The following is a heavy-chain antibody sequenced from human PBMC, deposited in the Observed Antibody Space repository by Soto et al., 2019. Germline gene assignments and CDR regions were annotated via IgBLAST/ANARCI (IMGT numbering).Heavy chain of an antibody. CDR1: GGSISSYY. Sequence: PSETLSLTCTVSGGSISSYYWSWIRQPPGKGLEWIGYIYYSGSTNYNPSLKSRVTISVDTSKNQFSLKLSSVAAADTAVYYCGRGGGGYSYGYDYYYYYMDVWGKGTTVTVSS. CDR2: IYYSGST. D-gene: IGHD5-18*01. CDR3: GRGGGGYSYGYDYYYYYMDV. J-gene: IGHJ6*03. V-gene: IGHV4-59*01.